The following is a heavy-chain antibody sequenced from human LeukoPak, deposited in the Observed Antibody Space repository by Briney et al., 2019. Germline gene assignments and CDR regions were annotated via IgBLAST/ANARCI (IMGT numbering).Heavy chain of an antibody. Sequence: GGSLRLSCAASGFTVSSNYMSWVRQAPGKGLEWVSSITSSSGTIYYADSVKGRFTISRDNAKNSLYLQMNSLRAEDTAVYYCARDYYDSSGQPNYFDYWGQGTLVTVSS. V-gene: IGHV3-48*01. CDR1: GFTVSSNY. CDR3: ARDYYDSSGQPNYFDY. D-gene: IGHD3-22*01. CDR2: ITSSSGTI. J-gene: IGHJ4*02.